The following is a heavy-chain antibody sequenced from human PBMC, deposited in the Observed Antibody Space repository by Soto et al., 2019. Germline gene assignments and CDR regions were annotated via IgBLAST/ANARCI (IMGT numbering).Heavy chain of an antibody. CDR1: GFTFSSYW. CDR3: ARDAYYYGSGSYEY. J-gene: IGHJ4*02. D-gene: IGHD3-10*01. V-gene: IGHV3-7*01. CDR2: IKQDGSEK. Sequence: EVQLVESGGGLVQPGGSLRLSCAASGFTFSSYWMSWVRQAPGKGLEWVANIKQDGSEKYYVDSVKGRFTISRDNANNALDLQMNSLRAEDTAVYYCARDAYYYGSGSYEYWGQGTLVTVSS.